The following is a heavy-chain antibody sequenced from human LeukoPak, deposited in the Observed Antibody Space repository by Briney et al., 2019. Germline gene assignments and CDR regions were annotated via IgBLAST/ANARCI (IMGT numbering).Heavy chain of an antibody. CDR3: AREEYILTGYYMVDYYYYYYMDV. CDR1: GFTFSSYA. CDR2: IKQDGSEK. Sequence: GGSLRLSCAASGFTFSSYAMSWVRQAPGKGLEWVANIKQDGSEKYYVDSVKGRFTISRDNAKNSLYLQMNSLRAEDTAVYYCAREEYILTGYYMVDYYYYYYMDVWGKGTTVTVSS. J-gene: IGHJ6*03. D-gene: IGHD3-9*01. V-gene: IGHV3-7*01.